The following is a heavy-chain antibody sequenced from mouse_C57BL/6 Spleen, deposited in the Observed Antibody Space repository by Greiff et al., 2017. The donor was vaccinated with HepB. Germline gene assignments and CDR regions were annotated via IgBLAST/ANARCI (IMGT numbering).Heavy chain of an antibody. D-gene: IGHD1-1*01. V-gene: IGHV5-4*01. J-gene: IGHJ3*01. CDR2: ISDGGSYT. CDR3: AREDYYGSSHDWFAY. CDR1: GFTFSSYA. Sequence: DVMLVESGGGLVKPGGSLKLSCAASGFTFSSYAMSWVRQTPEKRLEWVATISDGGSYTYYPDNVKGRFTISRDNAKNNLYLQMSHLKSEDTAMYYCAREDYYGSSHDWFAYWGQGTLVTVSA.